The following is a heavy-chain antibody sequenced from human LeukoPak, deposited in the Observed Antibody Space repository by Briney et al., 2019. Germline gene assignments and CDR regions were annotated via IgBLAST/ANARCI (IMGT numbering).Heavy chain of an antibody. CDR3: ALASLGYCSSTSCPGGWFDP. Sequence: ASVKVSCKASGYTFTSYGISWVRQAPGQGLEWMGWISAYNGNTNYAQKLQGRVTMTTDTSTSTAYMELRSLRSDDTAVYYCALASLGYCSSTSCPGGWFDPWGQGTLVTVSS. D-gene: IGHD2-2*01. CDR2: ISAYNGNT. V-gene: IGHV1-18*01. J-gene: IGHJ5*02. CDR1: GYTFTSYG.